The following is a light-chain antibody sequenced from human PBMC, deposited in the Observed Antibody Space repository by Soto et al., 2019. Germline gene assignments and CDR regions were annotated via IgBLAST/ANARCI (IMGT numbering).Light chain of an antibody. Sequence: EIVMTQSPATLSVSPGERATLSCRASQSVSSNLAWYQQKPGQAPRLLIYCASTRATGIPARFSGSGSGTEFTLTISSLQSEDFAVYYCQQYNNWPPVFGGGTKVDIK. J-gene: IGKJ4*01. V-gene: IGKV3-15*01. CDR3: QQYNNWPPV. CDR1: QSVSSN. CDR2: CAS.